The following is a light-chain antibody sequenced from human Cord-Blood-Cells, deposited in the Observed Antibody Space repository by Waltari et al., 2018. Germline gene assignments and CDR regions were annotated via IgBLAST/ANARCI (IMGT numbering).Light chain of an antibody. J-gene: IGLJ2*01. CDR2: EVS. CDR3: SSNAGSNNLV. Sequence: QSALTQPPSASGSPGQSVTISCTGTSSDVGGYHYASWYQQHPGKAPKLMIYEVSRRPSGVPDRCSGSKSGNTASLTVSGLQAEDEADYYCSSNAGSNNLVFGGGTKLTVL. CDR1: SSDVGGYHY. V-gene: IGLV2-8*01.